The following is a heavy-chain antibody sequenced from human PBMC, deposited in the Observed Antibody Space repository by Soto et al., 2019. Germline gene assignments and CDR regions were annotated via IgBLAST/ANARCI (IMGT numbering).Heavy chain of an antibody. CDR2: IYYSGST. J-gene: IGHJ4*03. CDR1: GGSISSYY. Sequence: SETLSLTCTVSGGSISSYYWSWIRQPPGKGLEWIGYIYYSGSTNYNPSLKSRVTISVGTSKNQFSLKLSSVTAADTAVYYCARAYCSSTSCYGYFEYWGQGTLVTVSS. D-gene: IGHD2-2*01. CDR3: ARAYCSSTSCYGYFEY. V-gene: IGHV4-59*01.